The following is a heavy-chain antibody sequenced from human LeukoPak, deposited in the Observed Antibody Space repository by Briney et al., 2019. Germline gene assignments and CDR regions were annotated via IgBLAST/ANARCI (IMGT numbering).Heavy chain of an antibody. V-gene: IGHV4-39*01. CDR2: IYYSGST. CDR1: GGSISSSSYY. D-gene: IGHD3-16*01. CDR3: ARRRRLGYFDY. J-gene: IGHJ4*02. Sequence: SETLSLTCTVSGGSISSSSYYWGWIRQPPGKGLEWIGSIYYSGSTYYNPSLKSRVTTSVDTSKNQFSLKLSSVTAADTAVYYCARRRRLGYFDYWGQGTLVTVSS.